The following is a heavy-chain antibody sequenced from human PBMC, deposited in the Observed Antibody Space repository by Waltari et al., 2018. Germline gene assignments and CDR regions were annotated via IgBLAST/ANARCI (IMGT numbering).Heavy chain of an antibody. CDR2: INPSGST. Sequence: QVQLQQWGAGLSKPSETLSLTCAVYGGTFSNNYWSWIRQPPGKGLEWIGEINPSGSTNYNPSLKSRVTISGDTSKNQFSLELSSVSAADTAVYYCARGNSSGWYWWYFDLWGRGTLVTVSS. J-gene: IGHJ2*01. D-gene: IGHD6-19*01. CDR3: ARGNSSGWYWWYFDL. V-gene: IGHV4-34*01. CDR1: GGTFSNNY.